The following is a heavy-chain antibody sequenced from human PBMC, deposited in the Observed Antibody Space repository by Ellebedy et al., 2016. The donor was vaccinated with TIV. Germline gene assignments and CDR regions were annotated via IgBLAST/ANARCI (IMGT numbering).Heavy chain of an antibody. CDR1: GFTFSTYA. V-gene: IGHV3-23*01. J-gene: IGHJ4*02. D-gene: IGHD4-17*01. Sequence: GECLKISCAASGFTFSTYALTWVRQAPGRGLEWVSAIGGSGCRANYAASVRGRFTISRDNSKSTLFLYMNNLRAEDTAVYYCAKFPSVTTPGVDFWGQGTLVTVSS. CDR2: IGGSGCRA. CDR3: AKFPSVTTPGVDF.